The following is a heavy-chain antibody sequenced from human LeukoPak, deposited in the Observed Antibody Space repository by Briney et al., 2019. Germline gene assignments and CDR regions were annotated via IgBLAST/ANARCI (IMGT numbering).Heavy chain of an antibody. D-gene: IGHD5-24*01. CDR3: AREMAIIETTEADAFDI. CDR1: GYTFTSYY. CDR2: INPSGGST. Sequence: ASVKVSCKASGYTFTSYYMHWVRQAPGQGLEWMGIINPSGGSTSYAQKFQGRVTMTRDMSTSTVYMELSSLRSEDTAVYYCAREMAIIETTEADAFDIWGQGTMVTVSS. J-gene: IGHJ3*02. V-gene: IGHV1-46*01.